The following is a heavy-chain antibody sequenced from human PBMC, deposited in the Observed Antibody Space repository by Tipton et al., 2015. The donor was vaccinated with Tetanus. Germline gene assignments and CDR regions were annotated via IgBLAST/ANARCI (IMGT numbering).Heavy chain of an antibody. CDR2: IDYSGST. CDR3: ARGWGSSWYYFDN. J-gene: IGHJ4*02. CDR1: GGSISSYY. V-gene: IGHV4-59*01. Sequence: LRLSCTVSGGSISSYYWSWVRQPPGKGLEWIGYIDYSGSTNYNPSLKSRVTISIDTSKKQFSLNLSSVTAADTAVYYCARGWGSSWYYFDNWGQGTLVTVSS. D-gene: IGHD6-13*01.